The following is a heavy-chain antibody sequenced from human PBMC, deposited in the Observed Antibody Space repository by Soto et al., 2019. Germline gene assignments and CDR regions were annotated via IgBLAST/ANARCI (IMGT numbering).Heavy chain of an antibody. CDR1: GFTFISYA. CDR2: ISGSGGST. D-gene: IGHD4-17*01. Sequence: GGSLRLSCASSGFTFISYAMSWVRQAPGKGLEWVSAISGSGGSTYYADSVKGRFTISRDNSKNTLYLQMNSLRAEDTAVYYCAKDFGDYGGSYWGQGTLVTVSS. CDR3: AKDFGDYGGSY. V-gene: IGHV3-23*01. J-gene: IGHJ4*02.